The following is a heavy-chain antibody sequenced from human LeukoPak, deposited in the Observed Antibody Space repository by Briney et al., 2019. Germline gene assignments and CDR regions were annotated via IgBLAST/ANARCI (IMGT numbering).Heavy chain of an antibody. V-gene: IGHV1-69*01. D-gene: IGHD3-16*01. CDR3: ARGGALYYYYMDV. CDR1: GTIFSSYS. Sequence: ASLKVSCKASGTIFSSYSISWVRQAPGQGLEWMGGILPLFGTANYAQKFQGRVTITADESTSTVYMELSSLRSEDTAVYYLARGGALYYYYMDVWGKGTTVTVSS. J-gene: IGHJ6*03. CDR2: ILPLFGTA.